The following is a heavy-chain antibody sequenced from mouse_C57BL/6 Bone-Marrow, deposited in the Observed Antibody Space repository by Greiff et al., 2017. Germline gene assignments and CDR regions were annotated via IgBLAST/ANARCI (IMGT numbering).Heavy chain of an antibody. D-gene: IGHD1-1*01. V-gene: IGHV1-81*01. Sequence: QVHVKQSGAELARPGASVKLSCKASGYTFTSYGISWVKQRTGQGLEWIGEIYPRSGNTYYNEKFKGKATLTADKSSSTAYMELRSLTSEDSAVYFCARSSLLRGGAMDYWGQGTSVTVSS. CDR1: GYTFTSYG. J-gene: IGHJ4*01. CDR3: ARSSLLRGGAMDY. CDR2: IYPRSGNT.